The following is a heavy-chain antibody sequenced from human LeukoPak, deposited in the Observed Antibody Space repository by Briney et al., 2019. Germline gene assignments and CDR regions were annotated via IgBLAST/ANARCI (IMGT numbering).Heavy chain of an antibody. Sequence: GGSLRLSCAASGFIVSSNCMSWVRQAPGKGLEWVAVIWYDGSNKYYADSVKGRFTISRDNSKNTLYLQMNSLRAEDTAVYYCARNQDYGVYNSVGAFDIWGQGTMVTVSS. CDR2: IWYDGSNK. J-gene: IGHJ3*02. V-gene: IGHV3-33*08. D-gene: IGHD4-17*01. CDR3: ARNQDYGVYNSVGAFDI. CDR1: GFIVSSNC.